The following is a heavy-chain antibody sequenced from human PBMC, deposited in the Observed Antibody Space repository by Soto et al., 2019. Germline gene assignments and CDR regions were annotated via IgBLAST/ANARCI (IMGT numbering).Heavy chain of an antibody. CDR3: ARVLLNDCGDYHSLVI. CDR2: ISSNGGST. J-gene: IGHJ3*02. CDR1: AFTFSSYA. V-gene: IGHV3-64*01. Sequence: GGSLRLSCAASAFTFSSYAVHWVRQAPGKGLEYVSAISSNGGSTYYANSVKGRFTISRDNSKNTLYLQMGSLRAEDMAVYYCARVLLNDCGDYHSLVIWCQGTMVTVS. D-gene: IGHD4-17*01.